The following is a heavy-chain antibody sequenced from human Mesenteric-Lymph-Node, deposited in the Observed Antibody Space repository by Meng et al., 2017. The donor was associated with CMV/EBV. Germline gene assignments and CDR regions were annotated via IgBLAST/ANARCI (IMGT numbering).Heavy chain of an antibody. Sequence: ASVKVSCKASGYTFTSFDINWVRQATGQGLEWMGWMNPHSGNTGYAQKFQGRVTMTRNTSITTAYMELSSLRSEDTAVYYCARAAIMTTVTTVASFDYWGQGTLVTVSS. D-gene: IGHD4-17*01. CDR2: MNPHSGNT. CDR3: ARAAIMTTVTTVASFDY. CDR1: GYTFTSFD. J-gene: IGHJ4*02. V-gene: IGHV1-8*01.